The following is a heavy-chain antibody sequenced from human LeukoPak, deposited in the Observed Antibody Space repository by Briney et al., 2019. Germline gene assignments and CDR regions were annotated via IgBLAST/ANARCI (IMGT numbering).Heavy chain of an antibody. CDR2: INHSGNT. Sequence: GSLRLSCAASGFTVSSNYMSWVRQAPGKGLEWIGEINHSGNTNYNPSLKSRVTISVDTSKNQFSLKLSSVTAADTAVYYCARVDGDGYNIPDYWGQGTLVTVSS. J-gene: IGHJ4*02. D-gene: IGHD5-24*01. CDR1: GFTVSSNY. CDR3: ARVDGDGYNIPDY. V-gene: IGHV4-34*01.